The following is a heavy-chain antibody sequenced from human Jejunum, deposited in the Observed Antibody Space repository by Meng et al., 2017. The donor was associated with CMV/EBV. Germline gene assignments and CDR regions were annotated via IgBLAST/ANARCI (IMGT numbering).Heavy chain of an antibody. CDR1: GFTFSSYS. D-gene: IGHD5-18*01. Sequence: LSSAASGFTFSSYSMNWVRQAPGKGLECVSSITSSSGTIYYADSVKGRFTIFRDNAKNSLHLQMNSLRADDTAVYYCARDLQLSTWGQGTLVTVSS. J-gene: IGHJ5*02. CDR2: ITSSSGTI. CDR3: ARDLQLST. V-gene: IGHV3-48*04.